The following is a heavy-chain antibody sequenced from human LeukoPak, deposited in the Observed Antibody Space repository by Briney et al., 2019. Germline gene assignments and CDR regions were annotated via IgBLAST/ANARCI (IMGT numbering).Heavy chain of an antibody. V-gene: IGHV3-23*01. Sequence: PGGSLRLSCAASGFTFSSYAMSWVRQAPGKGLEWVSAISGSGGSTYYADSVKGRFTISRDNSKNTLYLQMNSLRAEDTAVYYCAKGINYDFWSGYSGYWGQGTLVTVSS. CDR1: GFTFSSYA. D-gene: IGHD3-3*01. J-gene: IGHJ4*02. CDR3: AKGINYDFWSGYSGY. CDR2: ISGSGGST.